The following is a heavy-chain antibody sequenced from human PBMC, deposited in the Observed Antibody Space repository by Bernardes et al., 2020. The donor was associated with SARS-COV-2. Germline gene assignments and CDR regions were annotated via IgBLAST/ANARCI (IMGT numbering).Heavy chain of an antibody. CDR2: IYYSGST. CDR3: ARVYSRFGELFNAFDI. CDR1: GGSISSGDYY. V-gene: IGHV4-30-4*01. J-gene: IGHJ3*02. D-gene: IGHD3-10*01. Sequence: SETLSLTCTVSGGSISSGDYYWSWIRQPPGKGLEWIGYIYYSGSTYYNPSLKSRVTISVDTSKNQFSLKLSSVTAADTAVYYCARVYSRFGELFNAFDIWGQGTMVTVSS.